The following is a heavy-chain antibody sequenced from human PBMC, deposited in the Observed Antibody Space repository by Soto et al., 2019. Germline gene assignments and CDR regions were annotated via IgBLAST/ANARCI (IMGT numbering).Heavy chain of an antibody. J-gene: IGHJ4*02. D-gene: IGHD3-22*01. CDR2: ISGSGGST. CDR3: AKGTRKYYYDSSGYPDY. V-gene: IGHV3-23*01. Sequence: GASLRRPCAASVLTISGSGMSWVRQPPRHGLEWVSAISGSGGSTYYADSVKGRFTISRDNSKNTLYLQMNSLRAEDTAVYYCAKGTRKYYYDSSGYPDYWGQGNLVTVSS. CDR1: VLTISGSG.